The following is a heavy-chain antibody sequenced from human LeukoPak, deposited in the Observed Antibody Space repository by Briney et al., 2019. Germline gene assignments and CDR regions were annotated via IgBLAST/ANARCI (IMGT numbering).Heavy chain of an antibody. D-gene: IGHD6-19*01. Sequence: SVKVSCQASGGTFSSYAISWVRQAPGQGLEWMGGIIPIFGTANYAQKFQGRVTITADESTSTAYMELSSLRSEDTAVYYCARVDSSGWYSHFDYWGQGTLVTVSS. V-gene: IGHV1-69*13. CDR1: GGTFSSYA. CDR3: ARVDSSGWYSHFDY. J-gene: IGHJ4*02. CDR2: IIPIFGTA.